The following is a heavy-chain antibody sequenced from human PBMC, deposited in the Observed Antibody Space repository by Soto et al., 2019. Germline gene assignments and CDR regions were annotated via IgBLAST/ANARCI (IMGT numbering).Heavy chain of an antibody. D-gene: IGHD2-8*01. CDR2: INAGNGNT. J-gene: IGHJ4*02. V-gene: IGHV1-3*01. Sequence: ASVKVSCRASGYTFTSYAMHWVRQAPGQRLEWMGWINAGNGNTKYSQKFQGRVTMTTDTSTSTAYMELRSLRSDDTAVYYCARDGRNGGYFDYWGQGTVVTVSS. CDR3: ARDGRNGGYFDY. CDR1: GYTFTSYA.